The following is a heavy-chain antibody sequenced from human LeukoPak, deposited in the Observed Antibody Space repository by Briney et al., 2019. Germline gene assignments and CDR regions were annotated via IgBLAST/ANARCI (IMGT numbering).Heavy chain of an antibody. CDR1: GYTFTSNA. Sequence: GASVKVSCKASGYTFTSNALGWVRQVPGQGLEWMGWINTNTGNPTYAQGFTGRFVFSLDTSDNTAYLQISSLQAEDTAVYYCASYFCTSGLCYYLDYWGQGTLVTVSS. D-gene: IGHD2-8*01. CDR2: INTNTGNP. CDR3: ASYFCTSGLCYYLDY. V-gene: IGHV7-4-1*02. J-gene: IGHJ4*02.